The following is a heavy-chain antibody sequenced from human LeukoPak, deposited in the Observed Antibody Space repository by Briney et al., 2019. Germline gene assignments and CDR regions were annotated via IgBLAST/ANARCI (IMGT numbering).Heavy chain of an antibody. CDR3: ARDLSAAAGTFDY. D-gene: IGHD6-13*01. Sequence: GGSLRLSCAASGFTFSSYSMNWVRQAPGKWLEWVSSISSSSYIYYADSVKGRFTISRDNAKNSLYLQMNSLRAEDTAVYYCARDLSAAAGTFDYWGQGTLVTVSS. CDR2: ISSSSYI. CDR1: GFTFSSYS. J-gene: IGHJ4*02. V-gene: IGHV3-21*01.